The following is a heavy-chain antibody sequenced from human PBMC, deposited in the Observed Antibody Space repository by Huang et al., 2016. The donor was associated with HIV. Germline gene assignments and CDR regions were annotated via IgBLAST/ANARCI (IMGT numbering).Heavy chain of an antibody. CDR3: ASQHIGAAATWF. J-gene: IGHJ4*02. V-gene: IGHV4-39*01. CDR1: GDFISSTNYY. CDR2: VYQGGST. D-gene: IGHD6-13*01. Sequence: QLQLQESGPGQVKPSETLSLTCTVSGDFISSTNYYWGWIRQSPGKGLGWVGSVYQGGSTNYNPSLKGRVTLSVEQSRNQVSLRLNAVTAADTAVYYCASQHIGAAATWFWGRGTQVAVSS.